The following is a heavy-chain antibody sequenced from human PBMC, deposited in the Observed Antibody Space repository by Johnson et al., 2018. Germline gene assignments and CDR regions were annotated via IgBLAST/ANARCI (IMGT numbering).Heavy chain of an antibody. V-gene: IGHV3-23*04. D-gene: IGHD4-17*01. CDR3: AKDEAYGDSPRDAFDI. CDR1: GFTFSMYA. J-gene: IGHJ3*02. Sequence: VQLVQSGGGLVQPGGSLRLSCAASGFTFSMYAMSWVRQAPGKGLEWVSGVSRRGDSTYYADSVRGRFTVSRDNSNNTLSLQMNSRGADDAAVYYCAKDEAYGDSPRDAFDIWGQGTMVTVSS. CDR2: VSRRGDST.